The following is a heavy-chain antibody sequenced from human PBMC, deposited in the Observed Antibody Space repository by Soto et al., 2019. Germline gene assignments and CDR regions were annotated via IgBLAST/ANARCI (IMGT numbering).Heavy chain of an antibody. CDR1: GFTFDDYA. V-gene: IGHV3-9*01. CDR2: ISWNSGSI. D-gene: IGHD1-26*01. CDR3: AREPGGSYYAFDI. J-gene: IGHJ3*02. Sequence: GGSLRLSCAASGFTFDDYAMHWVRQAPGKGLEWVSGISWNSGSIGYADSVKGRFTISRDNSKNTLYLQMNSLRAEDTAVYYGAREPGGSYYAFDIWGQGTMVTVSS.